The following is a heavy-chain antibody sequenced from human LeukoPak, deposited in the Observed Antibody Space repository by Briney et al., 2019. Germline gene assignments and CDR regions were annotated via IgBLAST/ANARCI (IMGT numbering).Heavy chain of an antibody. D-gene: IGHD6-25*01. Sequence: SETLSLSCTVSGGSISSYYWSWIRQPPGKGLEWIGYIYYSGSTNYNPSLKSRVTISVDTSKNQFSLKLSSVTAADTAVYYCARGSRSSGDFDYWGQGTLVTVSS. CDR3: ARGSRSSGDFDY. V-gene: IGHV4-59*01. CDR2: IYYSGST. CDR1: GGSISSYY. J-gene: IGHJ4*02.